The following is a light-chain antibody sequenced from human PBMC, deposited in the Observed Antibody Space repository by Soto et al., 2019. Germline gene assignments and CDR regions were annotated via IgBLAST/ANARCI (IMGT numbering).Light chain of an antibody. CDR3: SSYTSSSTSL. CDR1: SSVVGGYNY. Sequence: QSALTQPASVSGSPGQSITISCTGTSSVVGGYNYVSWYQQHPGKAPKLMIYDVSNRPSGVSNRFSGSKSGNTASLTISGLQAEDEADYYCSSYTSSSTSLFGTGTKVTVL. V-gene: IGLV2-14*01. CDR2: DVS. J-gene: IGLJ1*01.